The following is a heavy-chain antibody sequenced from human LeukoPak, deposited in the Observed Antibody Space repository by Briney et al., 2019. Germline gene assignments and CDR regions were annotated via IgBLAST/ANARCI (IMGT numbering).Heavy chain of an antibody. Sequence: PGGSLRLSCVASGFTFSTYSMSWVRQAPGKGLEWVSTISGSGGSTYYADSVKGRFTISRDNSKNTLYLQMNSLRAEDTAVYYCAKDGMTMVTTEYFRAEYFQHWGQGTLVTVSS. CDR1: GFTFSTYS. CDR3: AKDGMTMVTTEYFRAEYFQH. V-gene: IGHV3-23*01. J-gene: IGHJ1*01. CDR2: ISGSGGST. D-gene: IGHD4-17*01.